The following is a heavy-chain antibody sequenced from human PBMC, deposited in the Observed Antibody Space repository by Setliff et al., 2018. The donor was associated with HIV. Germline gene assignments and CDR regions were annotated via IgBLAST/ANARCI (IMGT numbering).Heavy chain of an antibody. J-gene: IGHJ3*02. V-gene: IGHV1-18*04. CDR3: ARDPGYKSSWYGAFDI. CDR2: IGTYNGDT. Sequence: GASVKVSCKASGYSFTDYYMHWVRQAPGQGLEWMGWIGTYNGDTNYAQKFQGRVTMTTDTSTSTAYMELRSLISDDTAVYYCARDPGYKSSWYGAFDIWGQGTMVTVSS. CDR1: GYSFTDYY. D-gene: IGHD6-13*01.